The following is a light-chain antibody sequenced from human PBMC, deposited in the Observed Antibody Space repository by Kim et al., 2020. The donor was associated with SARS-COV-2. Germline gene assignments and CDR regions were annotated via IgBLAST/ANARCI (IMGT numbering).Light chain of an antibody. V-gene: IGKV1-12*01. CDR1: QDISSW. J-gene: IGKJ1*01. Sequence: DIQITQSPSSMSASVGDRVTITCRASQDISSWLAWYQKKPGKAPKLLISAASSLQSGVPSRFSGSGSGTDFTLTISSLQPEDFATYYCQQASTFRTFGQGTKVDIK. CDR2: AAS. CDR3: QQASTFRT.